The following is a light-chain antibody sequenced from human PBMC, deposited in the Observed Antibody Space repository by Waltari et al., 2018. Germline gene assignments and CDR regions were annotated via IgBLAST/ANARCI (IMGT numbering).Light chain of an antibody. J-gene: IGKJ1*01. CDR2: AAS. V-gene: IGKV1-9*01. CDR3: QQLNSYQWT. CDR1: QGINNY. Sequence: IQLTQSPSSLSASVGDRVTITCRASQGINNYLDWYQQKPGKAPKRQIYAASTLQSGVPSRFSGSGSGTDFTLTISSLQPEDFASYYCQQLNSYQWTFGQGTKGEVK.